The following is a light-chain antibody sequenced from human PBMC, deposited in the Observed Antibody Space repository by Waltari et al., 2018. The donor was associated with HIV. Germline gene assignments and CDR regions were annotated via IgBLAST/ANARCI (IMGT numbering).Light chain of an antibody. CDR1: SSDIGAYNS. CDR3: KSKRSSSPPCV. J-gene: IGLJ1*01. Sequence: QSALTQPASVSGSPGQSITISCTGSSSDIGAYNSVSWYQPHPGKAPKLIIYDGTNRPAGVSDRFSGSKSGNTASLTISGLQADDGADYYCKSKRSSSPPCVFGTGTKVAVL. CDR2: DGT. V-gene: IGLV2-14*03.